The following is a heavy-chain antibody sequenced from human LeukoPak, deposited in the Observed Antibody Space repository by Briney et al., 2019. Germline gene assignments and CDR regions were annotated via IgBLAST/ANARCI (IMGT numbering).Heavy chain of an antibody. D-gene: IGHD6-13*01. Sequence: GASVKVSCKASGYTFTGYYMHWVRQAPGQGLEWMGWISVYNGNTNFAQKLQGRVTMTTDTSTTTTYMELRNLRSDDTAVYYCARDHSSSSQLFDYWGQGTLVTVSS. J-gene: IGHJ4*02. CDR2: ISVYNGNT. V-gene: IGHV1-18*04. CDR3: ARDHSSSSQLFDY. CDR1: GYTFTGYY.